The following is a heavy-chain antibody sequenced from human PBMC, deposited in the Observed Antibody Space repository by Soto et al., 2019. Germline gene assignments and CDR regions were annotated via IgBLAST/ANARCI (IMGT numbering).Heavy chain of an antibody. D-gene: IGHD3-10*01. CDR2: IIPIFGTA. V-gene: IGHV1-69*13. J-gene: IGHJ6*02. Sequence: ASVKVSCKASGGTFSSYAISWVRQAPGQGLEWMGGIIPIFGTANYAQKFQGRVTITADESTSTAYMELSSLRSEDTAVYYCARDPYSGDYGSGSYAPFYYGMDVWGQGTTVTVSS. CDR3: ARDPYSGDYGSGSYAPFYYGMDV. CDR1: GGTFSSYA.